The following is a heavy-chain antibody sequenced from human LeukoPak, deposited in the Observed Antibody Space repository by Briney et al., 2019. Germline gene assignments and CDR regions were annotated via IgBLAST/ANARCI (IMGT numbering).Heavy chain of an antibody. CDR1: GYTFTGYY. J-gene: IGHJ5*02. Sequence: ASVKVSCKASGYTFTGYYMHWVRQAPGQGLEWMGWINPNSGNTGYAQKFQGRVTMTRNTSISTAYMELSSLRSEDTAVYYVARRLPIAVAGRGLANWFDPWGQGTLVTVSS. V-gene: IGHV1-8*02. CDR2: INPNSGNT. D-gene: IGHD6-19*01. CDR3: ARRLPIAVAGRGLANWFDP.